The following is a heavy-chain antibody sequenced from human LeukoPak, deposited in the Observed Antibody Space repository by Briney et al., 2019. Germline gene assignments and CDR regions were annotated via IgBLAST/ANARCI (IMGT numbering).Heavy chain of an antibody. D-gene: IGHD3-22*01. CDR1: GGSINNYF. J-gene: IGHJ4*02. CDR2: IYYSGGT. Sequence: SETLSLTCTVSGGSINNYFWSWIRQPPGKGLEWIGYIYYSGGTDYNPSLKSRVTISVDTSKNQFSLQLGSVTAADTAVYYCARHEKNGGYYDYWGQGTLVTVSS. CDR3: ARHEKNGGYYDY. V-gene: IGHV4-59*08.